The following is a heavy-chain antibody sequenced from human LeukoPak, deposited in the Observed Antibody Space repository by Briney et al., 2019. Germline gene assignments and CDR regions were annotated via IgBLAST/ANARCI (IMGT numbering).Heavy chain of an antibody. V-gene: IGHV3-7*01. J-gene: IGHJ4*02. CDR3: ARDPTYYYDSSGYFDY. Sequence: GGSLRLSCAASGFTFSSYWMSWVRQAPGKGLEWVANIKQDGSEKYYVDSVEGRFTISRDNAKNSLYLQMNSLRAEDTAVYYCARDPTYYYDSSGYFDYWGQGTLVTVSS. CDR2: IKQDGSEK. CDR1: GFTFSSYW. D-gene: IGHD3-22*01.